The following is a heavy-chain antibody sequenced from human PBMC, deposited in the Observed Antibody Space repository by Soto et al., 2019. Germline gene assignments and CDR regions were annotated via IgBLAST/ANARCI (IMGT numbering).Heavy chain of an antibody. CDR3: TTGSPGRDY. V-gene: IGHV3-15*01. J-gene: IGHJ4*02. CDR1: ELSFTYAL. D-gene: IGHD3-10*01. Sequence: GVSLRLSCAASELSFTYALLTWVRQAPGKGLELVGGVKSKTDGGTTDYAAPVKGRFTISRDDSESTLFLQMNSLKTEDTAVYYCTTGSPGRDYWGQGTLVTVSS. CDR2: VKSKTDGGTT.